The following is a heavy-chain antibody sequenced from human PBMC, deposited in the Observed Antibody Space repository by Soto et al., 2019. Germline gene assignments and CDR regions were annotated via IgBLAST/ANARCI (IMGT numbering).Heavy chain of an antibody. J-gene: IGHJ4*02. Sequence: ASVKVSCKASGYTFSTYGVSWVRQAPGQGLEWMGWITVSNGNTNYIDNLQGRVTMTTDTSTTTAYMELWRLRSDDTAVYYCARSYSYGSYWYFDDWGQGTLVTVSS. CDR3: ARSYSYGSYWYFDD. D-gene: IGHD5-18*01. CDR2: ITVSNGNT. CDR1: GYTFSTYG. V-gene: IGHV1-18*04.